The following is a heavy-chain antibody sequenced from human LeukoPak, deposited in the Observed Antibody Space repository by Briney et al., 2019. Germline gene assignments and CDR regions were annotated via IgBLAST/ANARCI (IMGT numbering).Heavy chain of an antibody. J-gene: IGHJ4*02. Sequence: GASVKVSCKASGYTFTSYYMHWVRQAPGQGLEWMGIINPSGGSTSYAQKFQGRVTMTRDTSISTAYMELSRLRSDDTAVYYCEAGGFWSGLDYWGQGTLVTVSS. D-gene: IGHD3-3*01. CDR2: INPSGGST. CDR3: EAGGFWSGLDY. CDR1: GYTFTSYY. V-gene: IGHV1-46*01.